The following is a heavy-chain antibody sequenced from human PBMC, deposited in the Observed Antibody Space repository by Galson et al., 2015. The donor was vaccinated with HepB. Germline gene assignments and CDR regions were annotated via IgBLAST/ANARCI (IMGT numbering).Heavy chain of an antibody. V-gene: IGHV3-23*01. D-gene: IGHD6-13*01. J-gene: IGHJ4*02. Sequence: SLRLSCAASGFTFSSYAMSWVRQAPGKGLEWVSAISGSGGSTYYADSVKGRFTISRDNSKNTLYLQMNSLRAEDTAVYYCAKDLGGYIAAAPYYWGQGTLVTVSS. CDR2: ISGSGGST. CDR3: AKDLGGYIAAAPYY. CDR1: GFTFSSYA.